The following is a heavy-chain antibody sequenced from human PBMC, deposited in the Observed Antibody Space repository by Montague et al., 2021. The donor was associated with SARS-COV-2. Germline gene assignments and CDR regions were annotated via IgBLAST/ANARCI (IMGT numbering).Heavy chain of an antibody. D-gene: IGHD3-10*01. CDR1: GGSLSGSY. J-gene: IGHJ6*02. V-gene: IGHV4-34*01. CDR2: IYHSGST. CDR3: ARVHPLWFGELLLDYYYYYGMDV. Sequence: SEILSLTCAVDGGSLSGSYWSWIRQDPGKGLEWIGEIYHSGSTNYNPSLKSRVTISVDKSKNQFSLKLSSVTAADAAVYYCARVHPLWFGELLLDYYYYYGMDVWGQGTTVTVSS.